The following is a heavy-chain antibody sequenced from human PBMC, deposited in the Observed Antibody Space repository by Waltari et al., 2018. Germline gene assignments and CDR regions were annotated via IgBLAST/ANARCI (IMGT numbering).Heavy chain of an antibody. D-gene: IGHD3-3*01. J-gene: IGHJ6*02. CDR2: IYSGGSK. Sequence: EVQLVESGGGLIQPGGSLRLSCAASGFTVGSNYMSWVRQAPGKGLEWVSVIYSGGSKYHADSVKGRFTISRDNSKNTLYLQMNSLRAEDTAVYYCARAALNYDFWSGRGYYYGMDVWGQGTTVTVSS. CDR1: GFTVGSNY. CDR3: ARAALNYDFWSGRGYYYGMDV. V-gene: IGHV3-53*01.